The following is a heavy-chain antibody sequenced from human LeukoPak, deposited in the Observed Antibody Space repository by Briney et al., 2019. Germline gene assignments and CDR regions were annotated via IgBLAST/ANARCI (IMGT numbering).Heavy chain of an antibody. CDR1: GFTFSSYV. CDR3: AKDLLGGEYYFDY. D-gene: IGHD3-16*01. V-gene: IGHV3-23*01. J-gene: IGHJ4*02. CDR2: ISGSGGST. Sequence: PGGSLRLSCAASGFTFSSYVMSWVRQAPGKGLEWVSAISGSGGSTYYADSVKGRFTISRDNSKNTLYLQMNSLRAEDTAVYYCAKDLLGGEYYFDYWGQGTLVTVSS.